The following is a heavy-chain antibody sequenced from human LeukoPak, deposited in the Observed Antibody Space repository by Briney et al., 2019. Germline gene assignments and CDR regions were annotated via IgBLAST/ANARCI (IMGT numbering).Heavy chain of an antibody. CDR1: GYTFTDYY. V-gene: IGHV1-2*02. J-gene: IGHJ4*02. CDR3: AGLPRYNWNEPLDY. Sequence: ASVKVSCKASGYTFTDYYMHWMRQAPGQGLEWMGWINPNSGGTKYAQKFQGRVTMTRDTSINTAYVELTRLTYDDTAVYYCAGLPRYNWNEPLDYWGQGTLVTVSS. D-gene: IGHD1-20*01. CDR2: INPNSGGT.